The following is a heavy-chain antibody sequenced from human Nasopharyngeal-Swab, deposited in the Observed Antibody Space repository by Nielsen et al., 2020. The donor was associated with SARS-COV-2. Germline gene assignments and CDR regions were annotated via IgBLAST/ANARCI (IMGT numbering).Heavy chain of an antibody. V-gene: IGHV3-30*18. Sequence: GESLKISCAASGFTFSSYGMHWVRQAPGKGLEWVAVISYDGSNKYYTDSVKGQFTISRDNSKNTLYLQMNSLRAEDTAVYYCAKDEAYYDFWSGYYAYYYMDVWGKGTTVTVSS. CDR1: GFTFSSYG. J-gene: IGHJ6*03. CDR3: AKDEAYYDFWSGYYAYYYMDV. CDR2: ISYDGSNK. D-gene: IGHD3-3*01.